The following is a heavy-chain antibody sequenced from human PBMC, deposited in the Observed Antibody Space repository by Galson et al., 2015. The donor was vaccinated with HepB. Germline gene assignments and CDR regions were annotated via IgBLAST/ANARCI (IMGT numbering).Heavy chain of an antibody. V-gene: IGHV5-51*01. CDR3: ARLSAPYGMDV. J-gene: IGHJ6*02. Sequence: SGAEVKKPGDSLKISCEASGYSFTNYWIAWVRQMPGKGLEWMGIIYPVDSDTRYSPSFQGQVTISADKSITTAYLHWSSLKASDTAMYFCARLSAPYGMDVWGQGTTVTVSS. CDR1: GYSFTNYW. CDR2: IYPVDSDT. D-gene: IGHD3-10*01.